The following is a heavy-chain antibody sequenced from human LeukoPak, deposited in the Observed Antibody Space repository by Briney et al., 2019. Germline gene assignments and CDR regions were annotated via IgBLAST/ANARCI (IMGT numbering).Heavy chain of an antibody. J-gene: IGHJ4*02. D-gene: IGHD1-26*01. V-gene: IGHV3-33*05. CDR1: EFTFSSFG. CDR3: ARDLGGFFDN. CDR2: ISSDGTKK. Sequence: TGGSLRLSCAASEFTFSSFGMHWVRQAPGKGLEWVAFISSDGTKKYYTDSVEGRFSISRDNSRNTLFLQMNGLRAEDTAVYYCARDLGGFFDNWGQGTLVTVSS.